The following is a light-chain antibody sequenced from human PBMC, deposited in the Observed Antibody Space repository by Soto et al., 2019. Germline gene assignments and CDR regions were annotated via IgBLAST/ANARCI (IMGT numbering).Light chain of an antibody. Sequence: EIVMTQSPATLSVSPGERATLSCRASQSVSSKLAWYQQKPGQAPRLLIYEDATRATGIPARFSGSGSGTEFTLTISSLQSEDFAVYYCQQYNSWPRTFGPGTKVDIK. CDR3: QQYNSWPRT. CDR1: QSVSSK. V-gene: IGKV3-15*01. CDR2: EDA. J-gene: IGKJ3*01.